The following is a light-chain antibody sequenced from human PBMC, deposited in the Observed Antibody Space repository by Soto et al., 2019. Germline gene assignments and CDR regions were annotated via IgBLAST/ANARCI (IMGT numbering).Light chain of an antibody. Sequence: QSVLTQPPSASGTPGQGVTISCSESTSTIGSNFVIWYQQLPGTAPKLLIYSNNKRPSGVPDRFSGSKSGTSASLAISGLQSEDEADYYCAAWDDTLNGWVFGGGTKLTVL. J-gene: IGLJ3*02. CDR3: AAWDDTLNGWV. CDR1: TSTIGSNF. CDR2: SNN. V-gene: IGLV1-44*01.